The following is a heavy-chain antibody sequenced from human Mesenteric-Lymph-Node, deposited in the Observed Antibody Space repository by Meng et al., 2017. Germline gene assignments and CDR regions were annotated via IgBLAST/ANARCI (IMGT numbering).Heavy chain of an antibody. Sequence: EVQVLESGGGLVQPGGPLRLSCAVSGFSFSSYAMIWVRQAPGKGLEWVSAISGGGVTTYYADSVKGRFTITRDNPKNTLYLQMNSLRAEDTAVYYCAKEPIESGSYHLDYWGQGTLVTVSS. CDR1: GFSFSSYA. D-gene: IGHD1-26*01. CDR3: AKEPIESGSYHLDY. CDR2: ISGGGVTT. V-gene: IGHV3-23*01. J-gene: IGHJ4*02.